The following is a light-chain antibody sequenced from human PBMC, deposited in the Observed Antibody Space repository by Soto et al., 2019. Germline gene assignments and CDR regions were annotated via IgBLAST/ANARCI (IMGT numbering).Light chain of an antibody. J-gene: IGKJ1*01. Sequence: EIVMTQSPATLSVSPGERATLSCRAGQSVSSNLAWYQQKPGQAPRLLIYGASTRATGIPARFSGSGSGTEFTLTISSLQSEDFAVYYCQQYNNWPWKFGQGTKV. CDR3: QQYNNWPWK. V-gene: IGKV3-15*01. CDR2: GAS. CDR1: QSVSSN.